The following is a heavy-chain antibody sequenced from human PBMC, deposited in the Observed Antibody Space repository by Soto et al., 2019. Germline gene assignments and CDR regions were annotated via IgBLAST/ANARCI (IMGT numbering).Heavy chain of an antibody. D-gene: IGHD3-16*02. CDR3: ARSPRRRIMITFGGVIAPYYFDY. CDR1: GGSFSGYY. Sequence: SETLSLTCAVYGGSFSGYYWSWIRQPPGKGLEWIGEINHSGSTNYNPSLKSRVTISVDTSKNQFSLKLSSVTAADTAVYYCARSPRRRIMITFGGVIAPYYFDYWGQGTLVTVSS. V-gene: IGHV4-34*01. CDR2: INHSGST. J-gene: IGHJ4*02.